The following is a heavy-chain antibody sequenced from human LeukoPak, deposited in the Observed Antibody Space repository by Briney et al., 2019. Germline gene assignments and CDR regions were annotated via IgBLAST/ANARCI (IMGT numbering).Heavy chain of an antibody. Sequence: GGSLRLSCAASGFTFSSYEMNWVRQAPGKGLEWVSYISSSGSTTYYADSVKGRFTISRDNSKNTLYLQMNSLRAEDTAVYYCVKLVGVGELFWGHFLEDFWGQGTLVTVSS. D-gene: IGHD3-10*01. V-gene: IGHV3-48*03. J-gene: IGHJ4*02. CDR2: ISSSGSTT. CDR3: VKLVGVGELFWGHFLEDF. CDR1: GFTFSSYE.